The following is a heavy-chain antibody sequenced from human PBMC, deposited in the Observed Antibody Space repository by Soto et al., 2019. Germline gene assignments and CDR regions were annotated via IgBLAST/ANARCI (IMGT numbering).Heavy chain of an antibody. D-gene: IGHD2-21*02. CDR2: FGSAGDT. CDR1: GFTFSRFD. Sequence: GGSLRLSCAAAGFTFSRFDMHWVRQVAGKGLEWVSTFGSAGDTYFSDSVRGRFTISRGNGKNSLYLQMNSLRAGDTAVYYCARGDEGLFDYGVDVWGQGTTVTVSS. CDR3: ARGDEGLFDYGVDV. V-gene: IGHV3-13*01. J-gene: IGHJ6*02.